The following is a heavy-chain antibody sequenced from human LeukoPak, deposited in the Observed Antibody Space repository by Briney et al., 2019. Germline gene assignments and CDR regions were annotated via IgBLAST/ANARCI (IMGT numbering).Heavy chain of an antibody. Sequence: PGGSLRLSCAASGFTFSSYWMSWVRQAPGKGLEWVANIKEDGSERYYADSVRGRFTISRDNSKSTLSLQMNSLRAEDTAIYYCATYRQVMLPLESWGQGTLVTVSS. CDR3: ATYRQVMLPLES. D-gene: IGHD5-18*01. CDR2: IKEDGSER. V-gene: IGHV3-7*03. J-gene: IGHJ4*02. CDR1: GFTFSSYW.